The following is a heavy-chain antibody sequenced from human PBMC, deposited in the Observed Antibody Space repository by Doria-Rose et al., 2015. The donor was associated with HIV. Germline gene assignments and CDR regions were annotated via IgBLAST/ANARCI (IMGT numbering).Heavy chain of an antibody. V-gene: IGHV4-61*02. CDR3: ARTANWNDGRVDS. Sequence: QVQLQESGPGVVKPSQTLSLTCTVSGGSIGSGSYYWSWIRQPAGKGLEWIGRTYIRGSTDYNPSLQSRVTISVDTSKNQFSLEVNSVTAADTAVYYCARTANWNDGRVDSWGQGTSVIVSS. D-gene: IGHD1-20*01. CDR1: GGSIGSGSYY. J-gene: IGHJ4*02. CDR2: TYIRGST.